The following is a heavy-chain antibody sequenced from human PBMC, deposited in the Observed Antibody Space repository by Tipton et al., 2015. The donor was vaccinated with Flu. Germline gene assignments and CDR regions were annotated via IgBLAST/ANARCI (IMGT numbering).Heavy chain of an antibody. CDR1: GGSIGSFY. V-gene: IGHV4-59*12. CDR3: ARDPSLGMPEYFDY. J-gene: IGHJ4*02. D-gene: IGHD2-2*01. CDR2: IYNNKYT. Sequence: TLSLTCTVSGGSIGSFYWNWIRQPPGKGLEWIGYIYNNKYTKYNPSLKSRATISVDTSKKQFSLQLRSVTAADTAVYYCARDPSLGMPEYFDYWGQGTLVTASS.